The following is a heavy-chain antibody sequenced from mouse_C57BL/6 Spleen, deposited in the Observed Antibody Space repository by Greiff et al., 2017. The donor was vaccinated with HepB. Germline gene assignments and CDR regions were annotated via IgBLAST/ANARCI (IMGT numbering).Heavy chain of an antibody. Sequence: VQLQQSGAELVRPGASVKLSCTASGFNIKDDYMHWVKQRPEQGLEWIGWIDPENGDTEYASKFQGKATITADTSSNTAYLQLSSLTSEDTAVYYCTTKRLRDAMDYWGQGTSVTVSS. J-gene: IGHJ4*01. CDR3: TTKRLRDAMDY. D-gene: IGHD2-4*01. CDR1: GFNIKDDY. CDR2: IDPENGDT. V-gene: IGHV14-4*01.